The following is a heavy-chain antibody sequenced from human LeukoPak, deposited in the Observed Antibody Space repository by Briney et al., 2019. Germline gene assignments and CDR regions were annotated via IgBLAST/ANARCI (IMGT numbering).Heavy chain of an antibody. CDR1: GGSISSSSYY. Sequence: SETLSLTCTVSGGSISSSSYYWGWIRQPPGKGLEWIGSIYYSGTPFYNPSLKSRVTISVDTSKNQFSLKLTSVTAADAAVYYCQLFVDGSFDYWGQGTLVTVSS. CDR3: QLFVDGSFDY. D-gene: IGHD2-15*01. V-gene: IGHV4-39*01. CDR2: IYYSGTP. J-gene: IGHJ4*02.